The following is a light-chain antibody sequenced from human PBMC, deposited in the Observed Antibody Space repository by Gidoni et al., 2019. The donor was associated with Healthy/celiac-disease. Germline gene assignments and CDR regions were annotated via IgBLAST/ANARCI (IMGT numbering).Light chain of an antibody. J-gene: IGKJ1*01. Sequence: LQMTHSPSSLSASVGDRVTITCRASQSISSYLNWYQQKPGKAPKLLIYAASSLQSGVPSRFSGSGSGTDFTLTISSLQPEDFATYYCQQSYSTPQTFGQGTKVEIK. CDR2: AAS. CDR3: QQSYSTPQT. CDR1: QSISSY. V-gene: IGKV1-39*01.